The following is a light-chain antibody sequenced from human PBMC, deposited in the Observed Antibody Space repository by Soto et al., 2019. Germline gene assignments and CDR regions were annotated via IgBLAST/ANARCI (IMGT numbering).Light chain of an antibody. CDR3: QQSYNGPWT. J-gene: IGKJ1*01. Sequence: DIQMTQSPSSLSASVGDRVTITCRASQSITSYLNWYQQKPGKAPKLLIYAASSLQSGVPSRFSGSGSGTDFTRTISSLQPEDCASYYCQQSYNGPWTCGQGTKVEIK. V-gene: IGKV1-39*01. CDR1: QSITSY. CDR2: AAS.